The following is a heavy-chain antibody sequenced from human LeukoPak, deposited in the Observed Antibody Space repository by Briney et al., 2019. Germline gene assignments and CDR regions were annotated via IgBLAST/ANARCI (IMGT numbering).Heavy chain of an antibody. CDR3: ARGWISSSWYAY. CDR1: GGSFSGYY. CDR2: INHSGCT. V-gene: IGHV4-34*01. Sequence: PSETLSLTCAVYGGSFSGYYWSWIRQPPGKGLEWIGEINHSGCTNYNPSLKSRVTISVDTSKNQFSLKLSSVTAADTAVYYCARGWISSSWYAYWGQGTLVTVSS. D-gene: IGHD6-13*01. J-gene: IGHJ4*02.